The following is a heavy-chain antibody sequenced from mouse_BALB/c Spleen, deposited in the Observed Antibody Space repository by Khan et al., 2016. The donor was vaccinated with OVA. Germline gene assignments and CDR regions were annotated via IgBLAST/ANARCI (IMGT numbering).Heavy chain of an antibody. V-gene: IGHV2-9*02. CDR2: IWAGGST. CDR1: GFSLTSYG. D-gene: IGHD1-1*01. J-gene: IGHJ1*01. CDR3: ARDYGSSFEYFDV. Sequence: QVQLKQSGPGLVAPSQSLSITCTVSGFSLTSYGVHWVRQPPGKGLEWLGLIWAGGSTNYNSALMSRLTINKDNSKSQVFLKMNSLQTDDTAMYYSARDYGSSFEYFDVWGAGTTVTVSS.